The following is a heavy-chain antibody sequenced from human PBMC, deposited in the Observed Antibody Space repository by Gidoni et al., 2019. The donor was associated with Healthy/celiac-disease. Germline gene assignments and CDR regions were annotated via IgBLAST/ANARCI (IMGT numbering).Heavy chain of an antibody. Sequence: QVQLVESGGGVVQPGRSLRPSCAASGFTFSSYGMHWVRQAPGKGLEWVAVIWYDGSNKYYADSVKGRFTISRDNSKNTLYLQMNSLRAEDTAVYYCARDADSSSWYGGYFDYWGQGTLVTVSS. J-gene: IGHJ4*02. CDR3: ARDADSSSWYGGYFDY. V-gene: IGHV3-33*01. D-gene: IGHD6-13*01. CDR2: IWYDGSNK. CDR1: GFTFSSYG.